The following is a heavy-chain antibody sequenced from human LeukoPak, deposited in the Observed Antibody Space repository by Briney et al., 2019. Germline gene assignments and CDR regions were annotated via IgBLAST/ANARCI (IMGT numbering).Heavy chain of an antibody. CDR3: AKDRALITGTSEGFDY. CDR2: IKQDGSEK. J-gene: IGHJ4*02. V-gene: IGHV3-7*03. D-gene: IGHD1-7*01. CDR1: GLTFSNYW. Sequence: TGGSLRLSCAASGLTFSNYWMDWVRQAPGKGLEWVANIKQDGSEKNYVDSVKGRFIISRDNAKNSLYLQMNTLRADDTAVYYCAKDRALITGTSEGFDYWGQGTLVTVSS.